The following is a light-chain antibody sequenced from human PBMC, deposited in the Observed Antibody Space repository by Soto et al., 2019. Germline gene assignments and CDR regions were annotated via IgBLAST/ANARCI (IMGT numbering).Light chain of an antibody. CDR2: GAS. J-gene: IGKJ5*01. CDR1: QSVNSRY. Sequence: IVMTHSPATVSVAPMVRAGLSVMTVQSVNSRYLAWYQQKPGQAPRHLIYGASSRATGIPERFNGSGSGPDFILTISRLEPADFAVYFCQQYSNSPPITFGQGTRLEIK. V-gene: IGKV3-20*01. CDR3: QQYSNSPPIT.